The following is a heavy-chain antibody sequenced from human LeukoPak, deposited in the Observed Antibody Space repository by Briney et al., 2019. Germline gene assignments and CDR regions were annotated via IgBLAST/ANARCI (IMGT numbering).Heavy chain of an antibody. CDR2: IYPGDSNT. CDR3: ARRNGGFDY. D-gene: IGHD3-10*01. Sequence: GESLKISCKGSGYSFTSHWIGWLRQMPGRGLEWMGSIYPGDSNTRYSPSFQGQVTISTDKSISTAYLEWSSLKASDSAMYFCARRNGGFDYWGQGSLVTVSS. CDR1: GYSFTSHW. J-gene: IGHJ4*02. V-gene: IGHV5-51*01.